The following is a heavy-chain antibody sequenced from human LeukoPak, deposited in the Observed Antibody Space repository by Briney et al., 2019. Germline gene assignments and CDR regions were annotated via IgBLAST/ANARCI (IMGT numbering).Heavy chain of an antibody. J-gene: IGHJ6*03. V-gene: IGHV3-23*01. CDR3: AKLPYCDPYYYYYYMDV. D-gene: IGHD4-17*01. CDR2: ISGSGGST. Sequence: PGGSLRLSCAASGFTFSSYAMSWVRQAPGKGLEWVSAISGSGGSTYYADSVKGRFTISRDNSKNTLYLQMNSLRAEDTAVYYCAKLPYCDPYYYYYYMDVWGKGTTVTVSS. CDR1: GFTFSSYA.